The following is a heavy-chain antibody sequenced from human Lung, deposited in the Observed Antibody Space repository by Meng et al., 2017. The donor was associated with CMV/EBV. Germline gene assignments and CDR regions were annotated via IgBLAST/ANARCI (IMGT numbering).Heavy chain of an antibody. CDR2: IIPNSGGT. Sequence: ASVXVSXKASGYPFTDYFVHWVRQAPGQGLEWMAYIIPNSGGTSYAQKFQGRVTVTRDTSVSTAYMELRNLKSDDTAVYYCARTRKTNSGAGPEHSWGQGTLVTVSS. J-gene: IGHJ1*01. D-gene: IGHD7-27*01. CDR1: GYPFTDYF. CDR3: ARTRKTNSGAGPEHS. V-gene: IGHV1-2*02.